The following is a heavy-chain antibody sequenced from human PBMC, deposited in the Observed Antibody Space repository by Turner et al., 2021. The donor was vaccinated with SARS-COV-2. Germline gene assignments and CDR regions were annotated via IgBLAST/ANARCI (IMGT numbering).Heavy chain of an antibody. CDR1: GGSISDYY. Sequence: QVQLQESGPGLVTPSETLSLTCTVSGGSISDYYWNWIRQPPGKGLEWIGYIDYSGSTNYNPSLKSRVTISVDTSKNQFSLKLSSVTAEDTAVYYCARGLYFDWLPDYWGQGTLVTVSS. CDR2: IDYSGST. CDR3: ARGLYFDWLPDY. D-gene: IGHD3-9*01. V-gene: IGHV4-59*01. J-gene: IGHJ4*02.